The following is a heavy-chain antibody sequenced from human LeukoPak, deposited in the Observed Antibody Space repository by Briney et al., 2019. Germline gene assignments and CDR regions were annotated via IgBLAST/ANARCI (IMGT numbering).Heavy chain of an antibody. Sequence: GGSLRLSCAASGFTFSSYGMHWVRQAPGKGLEWVAVISYDGSNKYYVDSVKGRFTISRDNSKSTLYLQMNSLRAEDTALYYCARAYDFWSGYLDYWGQGTLVTVSS. D-gene: IGHD3-3*01. CDR2: ISYDGSNK. CDR3: ARAYDFWSGYLDY. J-gene: IGHJ4*02. CDR1: GFTFSSYG. V-gene: IGHV3-30*03.